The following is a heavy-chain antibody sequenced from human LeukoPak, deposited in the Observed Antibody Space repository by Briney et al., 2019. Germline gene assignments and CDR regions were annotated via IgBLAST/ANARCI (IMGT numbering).Heavy chain of an antibody. V-gene: IGHV1-18*01. CDR3: ARDLTKAFYCSGGSCYRDYYYGMDV. CDR2: ISAYNGNT. J-gene: IGHJ6*02. D-gene: IGHD2-15*01. CDR1: GYTFTSYG. Sequence: ASVKVSCKASGYTFTSYGISWVRQAPGQGLEWMGWISAYNGNTNYAQKLQGRVTMTTDTSTSTAYMELRSLRSDDTAVYYCARDLTKAFYCSGGSCYRDYYYGMDVWGQGTTVTVSS.